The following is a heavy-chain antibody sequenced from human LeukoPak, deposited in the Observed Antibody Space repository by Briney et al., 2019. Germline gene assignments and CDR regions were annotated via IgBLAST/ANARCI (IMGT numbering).Heavy chain of an antibody. CDR3: AIMHGYYDGSGYWVQ. J-gene: IGHJ1*01. CDR2: ITPNADRT. V-gene: IGHV3-23*01. CDR1: GFTFGSYG. Sequence: GGSLRLSCAASGFTFGSYGMSWVRQAPGKGLEWVSFITPNADRTSYADSVEGRFTISRDNPRNTLYMQMNSLRDEDTALFYCAIMHGYYDGSGYWVQWGQGTLVTVSS. D-gene: IGHD3-22*01.